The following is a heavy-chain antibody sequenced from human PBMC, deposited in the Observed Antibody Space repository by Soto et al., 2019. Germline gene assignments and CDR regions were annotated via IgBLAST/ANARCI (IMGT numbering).Heavy chain of an antibody. CDR1: AAPFSSYA. J-gene: IGHJ6*02. D-gene: IGHD3-3*01. CDR3: ARVVPNYDFWSGYFRPTYYYYGMDV. Sequence: SVKVSCKASAAPFSSYAISWLRQAPGHALEWMVGIIPIFGTANYAQKFQGRVTITADESTSTAYMELSSLRSEDTAVYYCARVVPNYDFWSGYFRPTYYYYGMDVWGQGTTVTVSS. V-gene: IGHV1-69*13. CDR2: IIPIFGTA.